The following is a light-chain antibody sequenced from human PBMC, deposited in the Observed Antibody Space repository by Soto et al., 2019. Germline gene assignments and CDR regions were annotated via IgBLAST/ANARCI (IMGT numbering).Light chain of an antibody. Sequence: DIVLTQTPLSLPVTPGEPSSISCRSSESLLDSEDGNTYLDWYLQKPGQSPQLLIYSVSSRASGVPDRFSGSGSGTDFTLKVSRVEAEDVGVYYCMQRIDFQLTFGGGTKVDIK. CDR2: SVS. J-gene: IGKJ4*01. V-gene: IGKV2-40*01. CDR3: MQRIDFQLT. CDR1: ESLLDSEDGNTY.